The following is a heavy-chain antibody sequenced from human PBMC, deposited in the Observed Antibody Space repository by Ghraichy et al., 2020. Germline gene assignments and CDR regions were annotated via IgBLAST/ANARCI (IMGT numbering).Heavy chain of an antibody. D-gene: IGHD2-2*01. Sequence: GGSLRLSCSASGFTFSNYPMHWVRQAPGKGLEYVSGIGSSGGNTYYADSVKGRFTISRDNSENTLDLQMSSLRPEDTAVYYCVKGFTSSWIPRFDPWGQGTLVTVSS. CDR3: VKGFTSSWIPRFDP. J-gene: IGHJ5*02. V-gene: IGHV3-64D*09. CDR1: GFTFSNYP. CDR2: IGSSGGNT.